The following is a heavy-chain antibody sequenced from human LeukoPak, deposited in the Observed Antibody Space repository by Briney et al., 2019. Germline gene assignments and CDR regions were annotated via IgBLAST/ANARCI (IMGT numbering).Heavy chain of an antibody. J-gene: IGHJ4*02. CDR3: AKAGLVATTDFDY. CDR1: GFSFSSYA. D-gene: IGHD5-12*01. CDR2: ISGSGGST. V-gene: IGHV3-23*01. Sequence: PGGSLRLSCAASGFSFSSYAMSWVRQAPGKGLEWVSGISGSGGSTSYADSVRGRFTISRDNSKNTTYLQMNSLRAEDTAVYYCAKAGLVATTDFDYWGQGTLVTVSS.